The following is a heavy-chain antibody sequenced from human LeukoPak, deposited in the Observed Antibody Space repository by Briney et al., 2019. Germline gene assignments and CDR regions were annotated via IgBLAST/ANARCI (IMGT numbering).Heavy chain of an antibody. CDR1: GGSISSGSYY. CDR2: IYTSGST. CDR3: ARERRPVRGVIYYYYYYMDV. Sequence: SETLSLTCTVSGGSISSGSYYWSWIRQPAGKGLEWIGRIYTSGSTNYNPSLKSRVTISVDTSKNQFSLKLSSVTAADTAVYYCARERRPVRGVIYYYYYYMDVWGKGTTVTISS. V-gene: IGHV4-61*02. J-gene: IGHJ6*03. D-gene: IGHD3-10*01.